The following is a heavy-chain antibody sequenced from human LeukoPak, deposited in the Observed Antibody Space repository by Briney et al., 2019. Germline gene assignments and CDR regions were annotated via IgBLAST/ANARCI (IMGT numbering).Heavy chain of an antibody. CDR1: GFTFSSYS. Sequence: GGSLRLSCAASGFTFSSYSMNWVRQAPGKGLEWVSYISSSSSTIYYADSVKGRFTISRDNAKNSLYLQMNSLRAEDTAVYYCARVWIVGARLSAFDIWGQGTMVTVSS. J-gene: IGHJ3*02. CDR3: ARVWIVGARLSAFDI. CDR2: ISSSSSTI. D-gene: IGHD1-26*01. V-gene: IGHV3-48*01.